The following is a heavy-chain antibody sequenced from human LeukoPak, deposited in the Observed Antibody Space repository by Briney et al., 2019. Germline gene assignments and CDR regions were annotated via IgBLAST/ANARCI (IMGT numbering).Heavy chain of an antibody. CDR1: VYTFTGYY. D-gene: IGHD1-26*01. CDR2: INPNNGGT. CDR3: ARFPSLLPFDY. V-gene: IGHV1-2*02. J-gene: IGHJ4*02. Sequence: ASVTVSCKASVYTFTGYYMHWVRQGPEEGLEWMGWINPNNGGTNYAPRFQGRVTMTRDTSISTAYMELSSLRSDDTAVYYCARFPSLLPFDYWGQGTLVTVSS.